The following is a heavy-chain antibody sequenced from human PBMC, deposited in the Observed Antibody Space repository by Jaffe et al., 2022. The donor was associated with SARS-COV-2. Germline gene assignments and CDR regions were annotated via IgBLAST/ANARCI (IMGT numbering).Heavy chain of an antibody. J-gene: IGHJ4*02. Sequence: EVQLLESGGGLVQPGGSLRLSCAASGFTFSIYAMSWVRQAPGKGLEWVSGISGSGGSTYYADSVRGRFTISRDNSKNTVYLQMISLRAEDTAVYYCAKDPGYCSGDSCYYFDYWGQGTLVTVSS. CDR1: GFTFSIYA. V-gene: IGHV3-23*01. CDR2: ISGSGGST. D-gene: IGHD2-15*01. CDR3: AKDPGYCSGDSCYYFDY.